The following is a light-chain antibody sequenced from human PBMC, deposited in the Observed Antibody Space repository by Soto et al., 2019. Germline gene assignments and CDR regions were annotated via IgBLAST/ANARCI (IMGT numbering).Light chain of an antibody. CDR1: QSVNTW. Sequence: EIVMTQSPATLSVSQGERATLSCRASQSVNTWLAWYQQKPGQAPRLVIYDASTRATGIPARFSGSGSGTEFTLTISSLQSEDFVVYHCQQYNNWPPEYTFGQGTKLEIK. V-gene: IGKV3D-15*01. J-gene: IGKJ2*01. CDR2: DAS. CDR3: QQYNNWPPEYT.